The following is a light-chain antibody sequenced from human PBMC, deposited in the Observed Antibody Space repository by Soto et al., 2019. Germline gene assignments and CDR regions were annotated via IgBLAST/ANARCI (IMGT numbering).Light chain of an antibody. CDR3: QQYNSYSWT. Sequence: DIQETQSPPTLSASVGDRVTITCRASQTISTWMAWYQQKPGKAPKLLVYDASTLQSGVASRFSGSGSGTEFTLTSSSLQPDDFATYYCQQYNSYSWTFGQGTKVDIK. CDR2: DAS. V-gene: IGKV1-5*01. J-gene: IGKJ1*01. CDR1: QTISTW.